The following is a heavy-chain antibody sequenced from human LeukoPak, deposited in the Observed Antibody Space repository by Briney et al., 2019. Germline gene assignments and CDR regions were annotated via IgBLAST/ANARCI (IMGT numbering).Heavy chain of an antibody. D-gene: IGHD3-10*01. CDR1: GFIFSRYG. J-gene: IGHJ6*02. V-gene: IGHV3-33*01. Sequence: PGRSLRLSCAASGFIFSRYGMNWVRQAPGKGLEWVAVIWYDGSNKYYAESVKGRFSISRDNSKNTLYLEMNSLRDEDTAVYHCARSYYGSGSNYFYAMDVWGQGTTVTVSS. CDR2: IWYDGSNK. CDR3: ARSYYGSGSNYFYAMDV.